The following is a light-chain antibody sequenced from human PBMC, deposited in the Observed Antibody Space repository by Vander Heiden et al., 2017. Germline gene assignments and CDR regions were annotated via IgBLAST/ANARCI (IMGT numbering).Light chain of an antibody. V-gene: IGKV1-33*01. J-gene: IGKJ2*01. CDR2: RTS. Sequence: DIQMTQSPSSLSASVGDRVTISCQASQDIGDSVNWYQQKPGKAPKLLIYRTSNLEAGVPSRFSGSGSVTDFTFSISSLQPEDIATYFCHHYDDLRPMYTFGQGTKLE. CDR1: QDIGDS. CDR3: HHYDDLRPMYT.